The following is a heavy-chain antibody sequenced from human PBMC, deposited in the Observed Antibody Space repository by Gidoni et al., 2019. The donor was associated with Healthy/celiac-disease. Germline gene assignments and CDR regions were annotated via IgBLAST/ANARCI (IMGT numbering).Heavy chain of an antibody. V-gene: IGHV3-23*01. D-gene: IGHD3-22*01. J-gene: IGHJ4*02. CDR3: AKNERQKAYYYDSSGYYYVEYFDY. CDR2: ISGSGGST. CDR1: VFTFSSYA. Sequence: EVQLLESGGGLVQPGGSLSLSCAASVFTFSSYAMSWVRQAPGRGLGWVSAISGSGGSTYYADSVKGRFTISRDNSKNTLYLQMNSLRAEDTAVYYCAKNERQKAYYYDSSGYYYVEYFDYWGQGTLVTVSS.